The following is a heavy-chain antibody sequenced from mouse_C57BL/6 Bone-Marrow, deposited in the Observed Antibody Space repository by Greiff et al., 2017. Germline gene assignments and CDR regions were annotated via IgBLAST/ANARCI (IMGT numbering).Heavy chain of an antibody. V-gene: IGHV1-39*01. CDR2: INPNSGTT. J-gene: IGHJ4*01. D-gene: IGHD1-1*01. Sequence: VQLQQSGPELVKPGASVKISCKASGYSFTDYNMNWVKQSNGKSLEWIGVINPNSGTTSYNQKFKGKATLTVDPSSSTAYMQLNSLTSEDSAVYYCSRKSRYYYCSRNAMDYWGQGTSVTGSS. CDR1: GYSFTDYN. CDR3: SRKSRYYYCSRNAMDY.